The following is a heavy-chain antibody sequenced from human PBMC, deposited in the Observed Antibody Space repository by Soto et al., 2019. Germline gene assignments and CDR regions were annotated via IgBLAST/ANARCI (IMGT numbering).Heavy chain of an antibody. CDR2: IWHDGSNY. D-gene: IGHD3-22*01. CDR3: ARDYYKYYDSSGYYRSPAY. Sequence: HPGGSLRLSCAASGFTFNKYGIHWVRQAPGKGLEWVAVIWHDGSNYDYADSVKGRFTVSRDNSKNTLYLQMNSLRAEDKAVYHCARDYYKYYDSSGYYRSPAYWGQGTLVTVSS. J-gene: IGHJ4*02. V-gene: IGHV3-33*01. CDR1: GFTFNKYG.